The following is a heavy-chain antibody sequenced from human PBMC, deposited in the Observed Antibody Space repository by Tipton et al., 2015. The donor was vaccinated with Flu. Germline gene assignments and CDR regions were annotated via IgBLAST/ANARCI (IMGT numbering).Heavy chain of an antibody. Sequence: TLSLTCTVSGGSISGSSYQWGWIRQPPGKGLEWIGTIYYSGDTYSNPSLKSRLTISVDTSINQFSLRLTSVTAADTAVYYCARLGKTHYYWGQGTLVTVSS. V-gene: IGHV4-39*01. D-gene: IGHD1-26*01. CDR1: GGSISGSSYQ. CDR2: IYYSGDT. J-gene: IGHJ4*02. CDR3: ARLGKTHYY.